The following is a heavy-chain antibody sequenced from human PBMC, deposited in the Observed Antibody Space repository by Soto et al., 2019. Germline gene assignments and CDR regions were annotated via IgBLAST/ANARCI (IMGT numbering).Heavy chain of an antibody. CDR3: AKGLWFGELPFDAFDI. Sequence: QVQLVESGGGVVQPGRSLRLSCAASGFTFSSYGMHGVRQAPGKGLEWVAVISYDGSNKYYADSVKGRFTISRDNSKNTLSLQLNCLRAEDQAVYYCAKGLWFGELPFDAFDIWGQGTMVTVSS. CDR2: ISYDGSNK. D-gene: IGHD3-10*01. CDR1: GFTFSSYG. V-gene: IGHV3-30*18. J-gene: IGHJ3*02.